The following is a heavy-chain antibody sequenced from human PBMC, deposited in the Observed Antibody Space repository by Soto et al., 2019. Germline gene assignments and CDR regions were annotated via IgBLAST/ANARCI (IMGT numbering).Heavy chain of an antibody. Sequence: SETLSLTCAVYGGSFSGYYWSWIRQPPGKGLEWIGEINHSGSTNYNPSLKSRVTISVDTSKNQFSLKLSSVTAADPAVYYCARGQGHSNRNLFYSYSGMEVWGQGTTVTVSS. CDR1: GGSFSGYY. J-gene: IGHJ6*02. CDR2: INHSGST. CDR3: ARGQGHSNRNLFYSYSGMEV. D-gene: IGHD4-4*01. V-gene: IGHV4-34*01.